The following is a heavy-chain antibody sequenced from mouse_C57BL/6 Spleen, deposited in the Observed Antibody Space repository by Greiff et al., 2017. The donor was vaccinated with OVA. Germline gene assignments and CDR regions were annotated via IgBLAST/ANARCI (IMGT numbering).Heavy chain of an antibody. V-gene: IGHV1-61*01. CDR2: IYPSDSET. CDR1: GYTFTSYW. J-gene: IGHJ4*01. Sequence: VQLQQPGAELVRPGSSVKLSCKASGYTFTSYWMDWVKQRPGQGLEWIGNIYPSDSETHYNQKFKDKATLTVDKSSSTAYMQLSSLTSEDSAVFYGATQDSSGYMESMDYWGQGTSVTVSS. D-gene: IGHD3-2*02. CDR3: ATQDSSGYMESMDY.